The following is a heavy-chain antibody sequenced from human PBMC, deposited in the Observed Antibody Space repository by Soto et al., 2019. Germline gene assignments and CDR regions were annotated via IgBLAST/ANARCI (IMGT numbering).Heavy chain of an antibody. V-gene: IGHV1-18*01. CDR2: ISAYNGNT. CDR3: ARDKGSKAWYYFFDF. CDR1: GYTFTTYG. J-gene: IGHJ4*02. D-gene: IGHD1-26*01. Sequence: ASVKVSCKASGYTFTTYGIAWVRQAPGQGLEWLGWISAYNGNTNYAQKFQGRVTMTTETSTNTAYMEARSLRSDDTAVYYCARDKGSKAWYYFFDFWGQGTLVTVSS.